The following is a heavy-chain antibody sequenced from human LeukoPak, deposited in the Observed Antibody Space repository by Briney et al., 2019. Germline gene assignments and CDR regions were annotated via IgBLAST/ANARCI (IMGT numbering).Heavy chain of an antibody. J-gene: IGHJ4*02. CDR3: ARDQYSGSLDY. CDR1: GGSISSYY. Sequence: SETLSLTCTVSGGSISSYYWTWIRQPAGKGLEWIGRFCSTGSTNYNPSLKSRVTMSVDTSKSQFSLKLSSVTAADTAVYYCARDQYSGSLDYWGQGTLVTVSS. V-gene: IGHV4-4*07. D-gene: IGHD1-26*01. CDR2: FCSTGST.